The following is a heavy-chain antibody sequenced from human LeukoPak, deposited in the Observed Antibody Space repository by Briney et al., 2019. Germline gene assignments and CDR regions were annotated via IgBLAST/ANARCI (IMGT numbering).Heavy chain of an antibody. CDR3: ARGPSSGNALNY. CDR1: GFTFSSYW. V-gene: IGHV3-7*04. CDR2: INQDGSEK. D-gene: IGHD3-16*01. J-gene: IGHJ4*02. Sequence: GGSLRLSCAASGFTFSSYWMSWVRQAPGKGLEWVANINQDGSEKDYVDSVKGRFTISRDNAKKSLYLQMNSLRAEDTAVYYCARGPSSGNALNYWGQGTLVTVSS.